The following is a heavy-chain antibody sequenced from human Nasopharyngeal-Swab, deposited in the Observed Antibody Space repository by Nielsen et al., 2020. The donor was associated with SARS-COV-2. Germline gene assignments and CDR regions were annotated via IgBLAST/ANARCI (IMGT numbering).Heavy chain of an antibody. CDR3: AKGALLWESSGSHVFGYLDS. D-gene: IGHD3-22*01. V-gene: IGHV4-59*01. J-gene: IGHJ4*02. CDR2: ILYGGST. Sequence: SETLSLTCTVSGGSISGNYWNWIRQPPGKGLEWIGNILYGGSTNYNPSLKSRVTISVDMSKNQFSLKLSSVSAADTAVYYCAKGALLWESSGSHVFGYLDSWAQGALVTVSS. CDR1: GGSISGNY.